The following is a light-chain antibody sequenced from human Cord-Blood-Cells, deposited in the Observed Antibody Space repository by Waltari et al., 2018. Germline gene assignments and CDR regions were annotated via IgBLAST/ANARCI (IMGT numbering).Light chain of an antibody. V-gene: IGKV3-11*01. CDR1: QSVSSY. CDR3: QQRSNWPPPMYT. Sequence: EIVLTQSPATLSLSPGERATLSCRVSQSVSSYLAWYQQKPGQAPRLLIYDASNRATGITARFSGSGSGTDFTLTISSLEPEDFAVYYCQQRSNWPPPMYTFGQGTKLEIK. J-gene: IGKJ2*01. CDR2: DAS.